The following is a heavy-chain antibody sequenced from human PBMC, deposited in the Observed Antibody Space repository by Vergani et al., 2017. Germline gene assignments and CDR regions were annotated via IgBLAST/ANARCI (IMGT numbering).Heavy chain of an antibody. V-gene: IGHV4-59*01. D-gene: IGHD1-14*01. CDR2: VYFSGST. CDR1: DGSIGGYY. CDR3: ASSDRFTAGYSFDH. J-gene: IGHJ4*02. Sequence: QVQLQESGPGLVKASETLSLTCTISDGSIGGYYWNWIRQPPGKGLEWIGLVYFSGSTNYNPSLQSRVTISVDPSKNQFALKLTSVTAADTTVYFCASSDRFTAGYSFDHWGQGTLVTVSS.